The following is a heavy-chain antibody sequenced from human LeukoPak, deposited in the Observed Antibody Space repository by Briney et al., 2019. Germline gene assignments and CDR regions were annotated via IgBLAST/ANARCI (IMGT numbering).Heavy chain of an antibody. CDR3: AASIAAAGTGDWFDP. V-gene: IGHV1-24*01. J-gene: IGHJ5*02. Sequence: GASVKVSCKVSGYTLTELSMHWVRQALGKGLEWMGGFDPEDGETIYAQKFQGRVTMTEDTSTDTAYMELSSLRSEDTAVYYCAASIAAAGTGDWFDPWGQGTLVTVSS. CDR1: GYTLTELS. CDR2: FDPEDGET. D-gene: IGHD6-13*01.